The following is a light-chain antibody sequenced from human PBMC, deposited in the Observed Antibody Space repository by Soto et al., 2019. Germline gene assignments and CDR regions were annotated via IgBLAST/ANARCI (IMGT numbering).Light chain of an antibody. Sequence: DIHLTQSPSFLSASVGDRVTITCRASQSISSYLNWYQQKPGKAPKLLIYAASSLQSGVPSRFSASGSGTDFTLTISSLQPEDFATYYCQQSYSTPPWTFGQGTKVDIK. V-gene: IGKV1-39*01. CDR1: QSISSY. CDR3: QQSYSTPPWT. CDR2: AAS. J-gene: IGKJ1*01.